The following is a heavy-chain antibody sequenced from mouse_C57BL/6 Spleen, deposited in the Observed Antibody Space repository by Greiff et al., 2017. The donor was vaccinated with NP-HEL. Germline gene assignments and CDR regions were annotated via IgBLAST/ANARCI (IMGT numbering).Heavy chain of an antibody. CDR3: ARGTGYFDV. J-gene: IGHJ1*03. Sequence: VQLQQSGAELVKPGASVKLSCKASGYTFTSYWMQWVKQRPGQGLEWIGEIDPSDSYTNYNQKFKGKATLTVDTSSSTAYMQLSSLTSGDSAVYYCARGTGYFDVWGTGTTVTVSS. D-gene: IGHD3-3*01. V-gene: IGHV1-50*01. CDR2: IDPSDSYT. CDR1: GYTFTSYW.